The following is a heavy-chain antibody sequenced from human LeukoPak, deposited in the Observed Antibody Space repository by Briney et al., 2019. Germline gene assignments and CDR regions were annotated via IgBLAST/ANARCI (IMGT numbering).Heavy chain of an antibody. J-gene: IGHJ4*02. CDR3: ARDRANYYTSGSYLPCDS. CDR2: VYSTGTN. D-gene: IGHD3-10*01. CDR1: GGSIYSNTSY. V-gene: IGHV4-39*07. Sequence: SETLSLTCTVSGGSIYSNTSYWGWIRQPPGKGLEWIGSVYSTGTNFYNPSLKSRVTISVDMSKNQFSLKLNSVTAADTAVYYCARDRANYYTSGSYLPCDSWGQGTLVTVSS.